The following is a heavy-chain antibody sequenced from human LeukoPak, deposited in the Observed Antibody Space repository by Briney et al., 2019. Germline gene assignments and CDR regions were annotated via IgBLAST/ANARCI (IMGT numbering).Heavy chain of an antibody. J-gene: IGHJ4*02. D-gene: IGHD6-19*01. CDR2: IGGSGRST. Sequence: GGSLRLSCAASGFTFSSYAMSWVRQALGKGLEWVAAIGGSGRSTYDADSVRGRFTVSRDNSKNTLYLQMNNLRVEDTAVYFCAKEATARKWLVWGNFDHWGQGTQVTVS. CDR1: GFTFSSYA. V-gene: IGHV3-23*01. CDR3: AKEATARKWLVWGNFDH.